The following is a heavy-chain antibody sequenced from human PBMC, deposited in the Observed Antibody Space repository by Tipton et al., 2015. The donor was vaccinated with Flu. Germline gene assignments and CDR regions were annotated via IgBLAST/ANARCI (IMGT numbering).Heavy chain of an antibody. D-gene: IGHD3-10*01. J-gene: IGHJ4*02. V-gene: IGHV4-59*12. CDR2: VYHGGTT. CDR1: GDSINTYY. CDR3: ATTTYYYGSGTHDY. Sequence: TLSLTCTVSGDSINTYYWSWIRQPPGKGLEWIGCVYHGGTTYYNPSLKGRVALSLDTFNNQFSLKLTSVTAADTAVYFCATTTYYYGSGTHDYWGQGTLVTVSS.